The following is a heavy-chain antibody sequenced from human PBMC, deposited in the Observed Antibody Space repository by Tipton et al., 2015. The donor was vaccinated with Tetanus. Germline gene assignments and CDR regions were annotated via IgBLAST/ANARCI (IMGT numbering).Heavy chain of an antibody. Sequence: SLRLSCAASGFTFSSYAMSWVRQAPGKGLEWVSGISGSGASTWYADSVKGRFTIARDNSKNTLYLQMNSLRAEDTAIYYCAKATTKLGGWYFDLWGRGALVTVSS. CDR3: AKATTKLGGWYFDL. J-gene: IGHJ2*01. CDR1: GFTFSSYA. V-gene: IGHV3-23*01. D-gene: IGHD7-27*01. CDR2: ISGSGAST.